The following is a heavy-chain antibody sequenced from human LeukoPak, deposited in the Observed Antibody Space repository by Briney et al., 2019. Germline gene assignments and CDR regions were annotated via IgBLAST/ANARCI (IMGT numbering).Heavy chain of an antibody. CDR2: ISSSSSYI. J-gene: IGHJ4*02. CDR1: GFTFSSYS. D-gene: IGHD6-13*01. Sequence: GGSLRLSCAASGFTFSSYSMNWVRQAPGKGLEWVSSISSSSSYIYHADSVKGRFTISRDNAKNSLYLQMNSLRAEDTAVYYCARLTGYSSSWAPRDYWGQGTLVTVSS. CDR3: ARLTGYSSSWAPRDY. V-gene: IGHV3-21*01.